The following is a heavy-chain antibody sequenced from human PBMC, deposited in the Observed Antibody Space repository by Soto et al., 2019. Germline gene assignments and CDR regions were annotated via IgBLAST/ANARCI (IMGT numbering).Heavy chain of an antibody. J-gene: IGHJ6*02. CDR2: VIPIFGKP. V-gene: IGHV1-69*06. CDR3: ARERSYYYAMDV. Sequence: QVQLVQSGAEVKKSGSPVKVSCTASGGTFSSYSINWVRQAPGQWLEWMGGVIPIFGKPTYAQKFQGRLTITADKSTSTAYMELTSLRYDDTAVYYCARERSYYYAMDVWGQGTTVTVSS. CDR1: GGTFSSYS.